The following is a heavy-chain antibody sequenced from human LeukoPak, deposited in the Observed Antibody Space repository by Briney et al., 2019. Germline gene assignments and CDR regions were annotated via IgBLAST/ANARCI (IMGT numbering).Heavy chain of an antibody. CDR3: ARLSDLYNGTYLLDS. J-gene: IGHJ4*02. V-gene: IGHV4-59*02. CDR1: GNSVTSYY. D-gene: IGHD1-26*01. Sequence: SETLSLTCTVSGNSVTSYYWSWIRQPPGKGLEWIGYGDHFGGAIYNPSLKSRVTISVDSTKNQFSLRLTSVTAADTAVYHCARLSDLYNGTYLLDSWSQGTLVTVSS. CDR2: GDHFGGA.